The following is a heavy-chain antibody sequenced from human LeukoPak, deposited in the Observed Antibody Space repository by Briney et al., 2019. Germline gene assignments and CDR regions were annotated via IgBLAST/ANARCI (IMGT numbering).Heavy chain of an antibody. CDR3: ARGYCSSATCRHFDY. Sequence: EASVKVSCTASGYAFTNYAISWVRQAPGQGLECMGWISGYNGNTNYAQKLQGRVTMTADTSTTTAYMELRSLRSDDTAVYYCARGYCSSATCRHFDYWGQGALVTVSS. CDR2: ISGYNGNT. D-gene: IGHD2-2*01. J-gene: IGHJ4*02. V-gene: IGHV1-18*01. CDR1: GYAFTNYA.